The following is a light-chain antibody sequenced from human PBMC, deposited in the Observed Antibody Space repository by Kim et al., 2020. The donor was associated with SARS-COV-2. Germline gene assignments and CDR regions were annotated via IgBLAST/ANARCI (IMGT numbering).Light chain of an antibody. V-gene: IGKV1-39*01. Sequence: ESVVDRVTITCRAIQSINSKLNWYQQKPGKAPNLLIYAASSLQSGIPSRYSGSGSGTDFTLTISSLQPEDFATYYCQQSYNTPKTFGQGTKVDIK. CDR1: QSINSK. J-gene: IGKJ1*01. CDR2: AAS. CDR3: QQSYNTPKT.